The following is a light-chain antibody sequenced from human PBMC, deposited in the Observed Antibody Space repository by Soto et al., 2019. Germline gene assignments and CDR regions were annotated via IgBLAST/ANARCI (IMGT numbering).Light chain of an antibody. CDR3: QQYNNWPLT. CDR2: GAS. Sequence: EIVMTQSPATLSVSPGERATLSCRASQSVSSNLAWYQQKPGQAPRLLIYGASTRATGIPARFSGSGFGTDFTLTIISLQSEDFAVYYCQQYNNWPLTFGGGTKVDIK. J-gene: IGKJ4*01. CDR1: QSVSSN. V-gene: IGKV3-15*01.